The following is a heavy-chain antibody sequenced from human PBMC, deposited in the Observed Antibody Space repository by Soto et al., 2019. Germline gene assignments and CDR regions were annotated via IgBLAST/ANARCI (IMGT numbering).Heavy chain of an antibody. CDR1: GDSIPNGLSY. D-gene: IGHD6-19*01. J-gene: IGHJ4*02. Sequence: QVQLQESGPGLVRPSQTLSLTCTVSGDSIPNGLSYWSWIRQHPETGLEWIGYIHYSGSTDYTPSLKGRATVSGDTSKSQFSLKLTSLTAADTAVYYCARQKWLSPFDYWGQGTLVTVSS. V-gene: IGHV4-31*03. CDR3: ARQKWLSPFDY. CDR2: IHYSGST.